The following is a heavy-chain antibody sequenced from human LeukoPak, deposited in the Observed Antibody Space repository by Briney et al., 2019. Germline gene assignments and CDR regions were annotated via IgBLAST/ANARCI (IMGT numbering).Heavy chain of an antibody. CDR1: GYTFTSYG. D-gene: IGHD6-19*01. Sequence: ASVKVSCKASGYTFTSYGISWVRQAPGQGLEWMGWISAYNGNTNYAQKLQGRVTMTTDTSTSTAYMELRSLRSDDTAVYYCAREGYSSGWYNLDAFDIWGQGTMVTVPS. CDR3: AREGYSSGWYNLDAFDI. CDR2: ISAYNGNT. V-gene: IGHV1-18*01. J-gene: IGHJ3*02.